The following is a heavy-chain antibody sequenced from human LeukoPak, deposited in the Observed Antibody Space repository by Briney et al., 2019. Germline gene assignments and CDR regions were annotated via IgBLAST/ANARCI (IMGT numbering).Heavy chain of an antibody. Sequence: GGSLRLSCAASGFTFSSYSMNWVRQAPGKGLEWVSSISSSSSYIYYADSVKGRFTISRDNAKNSLYLQMNSLRAEDTAVYYCAREAVVVPAAGFDPWGQGTLVTVSS. J-gene: IGHJ5*02. CDR3: AREAVVVPAAGFDP. CDR1: GFTFSSYS. V-gene: IGHV3-21*01. CDR2: ISSSSSYI. D-gene: IGHD2-2*01.